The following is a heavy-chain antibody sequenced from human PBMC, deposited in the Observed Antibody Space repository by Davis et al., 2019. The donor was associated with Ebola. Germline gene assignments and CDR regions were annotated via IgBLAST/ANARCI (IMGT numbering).Heavy chain of an antibody. CDR1: GFTFSSYS. V-gene: IGHV3-48*01. Sequence: GESLKISCAASGFTFSSYSMNWVRQAPGKGLEWVSYISSSSSTIYYADSVKGRFTISRDNAKNSLYLQMNSLRAEDTAVYYCARDLPYYYYGMDVWGQGTTVTVSS. CDR3: ARDLPYYYYGMDV. J-gene: IGHJ6*02. CDR2: ISSSSSTI.